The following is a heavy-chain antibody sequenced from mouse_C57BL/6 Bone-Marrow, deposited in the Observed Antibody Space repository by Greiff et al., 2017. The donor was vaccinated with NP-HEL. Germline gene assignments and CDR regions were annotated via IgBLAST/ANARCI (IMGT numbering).Heavy chain of an antibody. Sequence: VQLQQPGAELVRPGSSVKLSCKASGYTFTSYWMHWVKQRPIQGLEWIGNIDPPDSETHYNQKFKDKATLTVDKSSSTAYMQLSSLTSEDSAVYYCARGLRRAWFAYWGQGTLVTVSA. V-gene: IGHV1-52*01. J-gene: IGHJ3*01. D-gene: IGHD3-1*01. CDR3: ARGLRRAWFAY. CDR2: IDPPDSET. CDR1: GYTFTSYW.